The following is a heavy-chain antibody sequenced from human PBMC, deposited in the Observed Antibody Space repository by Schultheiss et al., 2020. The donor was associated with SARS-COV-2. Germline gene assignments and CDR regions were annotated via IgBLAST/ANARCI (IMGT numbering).Heavy chain of an antibody. CDR2: ISYDGSNK. J-gene: IGHJ4*02. D-gene: IGHD3-10*01. CDR1: GFTFSSYS. Sequence: GGSLRLSCAASGFTFSSYSMNWVRQAPGKGLEWVAVISYDGSNKYYADSVKGRFTISRDNSKNTLYLQMNSLRADDTAVYYCARGREVRGVITDYWGQGTLVTVSS. V-gene: IGHV3-30*03. CDR3: ARGREVRGVITDY.